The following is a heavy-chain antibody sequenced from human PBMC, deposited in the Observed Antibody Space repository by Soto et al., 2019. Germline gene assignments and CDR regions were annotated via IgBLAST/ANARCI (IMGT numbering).Heavy chain of an antibody. CDR2: IYYNGAT. V-gene: IGHV4-39*01. CDR1: GGSVSSGNYF. J-gene: IGHJ3*01. Sequence: QLQLQESGPGLVKPAETLSLKCAVSGGSVSSGNYFWAWIRQPPGKGLEWIGNIYYNGATYYSPSLRGLRPLSVDPAQTPCALRLVSVSAPVRAVYYCARRLIDNLNQGHAVDCWGQGTLVTVSS. CDR3: ARRLIDNLNQGHAVDC. D-gene: IGHD1-20*01.